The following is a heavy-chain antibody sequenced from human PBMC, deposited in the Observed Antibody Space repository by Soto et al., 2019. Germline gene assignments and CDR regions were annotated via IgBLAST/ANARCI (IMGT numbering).Heavy chain of an antibody. V-gene: IGHV3-15*01. CDR2: IKSKADGGTT. J-gene: IGHJ4*02. CDR1: GFTFYNAW. Sequence: GGSLRLSCVASGFTFYNAWMYWARQAPGKGLEWVGRIKSKADGGTTHYAAPVEGRFTISRDDSKNTLYLQMNNLKTEDTAVYYCSTDRLVVVSVETDYWGLGTLVTVSS. CDR3: STDRLVVVSVETDY. D-gene: IGHD2-2*01.